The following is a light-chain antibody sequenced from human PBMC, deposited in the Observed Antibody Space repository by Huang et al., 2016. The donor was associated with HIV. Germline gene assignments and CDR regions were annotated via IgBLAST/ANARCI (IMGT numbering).Light chain of an antibody. CDR3: QQYDNWPPVT. CDR2: AAS. CDR1: QSISSN. V-gene: IGKV3-15*01. J-gene: IGKJ5*01. Sequence: IEMTQSPATLSVSPGEGVTLSCRASQSISSNLAWYQLKPCQAPRRLMYAASTRATDIPARFSGSGSGTEFTLTINSLQSEDFAVYYCQQYDNWPPVTFGQGTRLEIK.